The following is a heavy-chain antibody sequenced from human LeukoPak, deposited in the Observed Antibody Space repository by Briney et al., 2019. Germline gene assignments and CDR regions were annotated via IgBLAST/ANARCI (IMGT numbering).Heavy chain of an antibody. CDR2: ISGSGGNT. J-gene: IGHJ4*02. D-gene: IGHD3-3*01. CDR1: GFTFSSYA. V-gene: IGHV3-23*01. CDR3: AKGGYYSGDYSFDY. Sequence: GGSLRLSCAASGFTFSSYAMSWVRQAPGKGLEWVSGISGSGGNTYYADSVMGRFTISRENSKNTLYLQMNSLRAEDTALYYRAKGGYYSGDYSFDYWGQGTLVTVSS.